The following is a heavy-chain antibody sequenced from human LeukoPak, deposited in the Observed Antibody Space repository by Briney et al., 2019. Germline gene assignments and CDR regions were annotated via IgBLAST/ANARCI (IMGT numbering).Heavy chain of an antibody. J-gene: IGHJ6*02. CDR3: ARSHYYDGSDFYYYYGLDV. CDR1: GFTFSSYG. CDR2: ISYDGSNK. Sequence: GRSLRLSCAASGFTFSSYGMHWVRQAPGKGLEWVAVISYDGSNKYYADSVKGRFTISRDNAKNTLSLQMNSLRAEDTAVYYCARSHYYDGSDFYYYYGLDVWGQGTTVAVSS. V-gene: IGHV3-30*03. D-gene: IGHD3-22*01.